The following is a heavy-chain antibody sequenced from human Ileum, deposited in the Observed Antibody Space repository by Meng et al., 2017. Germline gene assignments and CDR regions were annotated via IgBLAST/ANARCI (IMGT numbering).Heavy chain of an antibody. CDR2: VYYNGDT. V-gene: IGHV4-61*01. CDR3: TRERSWSDFGYFDD. CDR1: ADSVRSSCCY. Sequence: VEPLESGPGRVVPSETLSLTCTVSADSVRSSCCYWSWIRQSAGKGLEWIGYVYYNGDTNYNPSLRSRITTSIDTSKNQFSLKLSSVTAADTALYYCTRERSWSDFGYFDDWGQGTLVTVSS. D-gene: IGHD1-26*01. J-gene: IGHJ4*02.